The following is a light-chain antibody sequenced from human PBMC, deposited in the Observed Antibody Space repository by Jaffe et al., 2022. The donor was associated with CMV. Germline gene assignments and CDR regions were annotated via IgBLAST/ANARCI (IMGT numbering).Light chain of an antibody. CDR1: SSNIGSDY. CDR2: ENN. J-gene: IGLJ3*02. Sequence: QSVLTQPPSVSAAPGQKVTISCSGSSSNIGSDYVSWYQQLPGTAPKLLIYENNKRPSGIPDRFSGSKSGTSATLGITGLQTGDEADYYCGTWDGSNWVFGGGTKLTVL. V-gene: IGLV1-51*02. CDR3: GTWDGSNWV.